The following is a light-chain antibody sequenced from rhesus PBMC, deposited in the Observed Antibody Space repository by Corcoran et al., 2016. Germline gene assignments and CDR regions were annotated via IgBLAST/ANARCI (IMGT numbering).Light chain of an antibody. J-gene: IGLJ1*01. CDR2: EVS. CDR1: SSAIGGYNY. Sequence: QAALTQPRSVSGSPGQSVTISCTGTSSAIGGYNYVSWYQQHPGTAPKLMIYEVSTRPSGVADRFSGSKSGNTASLTICGLQAEDEADYYCSSYAGSNTYIFGAGTRLTVL. V-gene: IGLV2-32*02. CDR3: SSYAGSNTYI.